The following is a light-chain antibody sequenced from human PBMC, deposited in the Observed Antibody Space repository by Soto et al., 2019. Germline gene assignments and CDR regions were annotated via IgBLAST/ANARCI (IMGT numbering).Light chain of an antibody. Sequence: QSALTQPASVSGSPGQSITISCTGTSSDVGGNNYVSWYQHHPGKAPKLMIYEVSNRPSGVSNRFYGSNSGNTASLPISEVQADDEAEYYYSSYTGSSTPYVVGSGTKVTVL. CDR3: SSYTGSSTPYV. J-gene: IGLJ1*01. V-gene: IGLV2-14*01. CDR2: EVS. CDR1: SSDVGGNNY.